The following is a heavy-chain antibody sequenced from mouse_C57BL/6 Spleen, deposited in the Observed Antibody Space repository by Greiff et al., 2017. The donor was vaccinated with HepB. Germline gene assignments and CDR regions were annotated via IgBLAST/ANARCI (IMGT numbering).Heavy chain of an antibody. J-gene: IGHJ2*01. Sequence: DVQLVESGPGLVKPSQSLSLTCSVTGYSITSGYYWNWIRQFPGNKLEWMGYISYDGSNNYNPSLKNRISITRDTSKNQFFLKLNSVTTEDTATYYCARDGYGNYRYFDYWGQGTTLTVSS. D-gene: IGHD2-1*01. CDR3: ARDGYGNYRYFDY. CDR1: GYSITSGYY. CDR2: ISYDGSN. V-gene: IGHV3-6*01.